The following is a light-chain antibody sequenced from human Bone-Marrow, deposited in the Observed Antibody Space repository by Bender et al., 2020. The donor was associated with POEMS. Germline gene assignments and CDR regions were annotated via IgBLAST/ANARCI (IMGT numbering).Light chain of an antibody. V-gene: IGLV3-25*01. CDR3: QSADSSGTYWL. Sequence: SYELIQPPSVSVSPGQTASITCSGDKLGDKYACWYQQKSGQSPILLIYQDNKRPSGIPERFSGSSSGTTVTLTIDAVQAEDEADYYCQSADSSGTYWLFGGGTKLTVL. J-gene: IGLJ3*02. CDR2: QDN. CDR1: KLGDKY.